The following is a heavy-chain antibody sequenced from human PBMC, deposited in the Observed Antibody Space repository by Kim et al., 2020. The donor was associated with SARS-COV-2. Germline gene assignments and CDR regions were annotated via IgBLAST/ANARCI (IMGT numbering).Heavy chain of an antibody. Sequence: ADSVKGRFTSYRDNSKNALYLQMNSLRAEDTAVYYCANFPSRYCDWLFAYWGQGTLVTVSS. V-gene: IGHV3-23*01. D-gene: IGHD3-9*01. J-gene: IGHJ4*02. CDR3: ANFPSRYCDWLFAY.